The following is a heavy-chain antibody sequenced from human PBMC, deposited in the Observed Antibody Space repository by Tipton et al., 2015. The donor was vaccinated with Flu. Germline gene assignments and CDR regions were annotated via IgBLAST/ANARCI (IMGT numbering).Heavy chain of an antibody. V-gene: IGHV3-11*01. D-gene: IGHD5-18*01. CDR2: ISSTGSTI. Sequence: SLRLSCAASGFTFSDYYMSWIRQAPGKGLEWVSYISSTGSTIYYADSVKGRFTISRDNAKNSLYLQMNSLRVEDTAVYYCARDRRYSYGPTFDYWGQGTLVTVSS. CDR1: GFTFSDYY. J-gene: IGHJ4*02. CDR3: ARDRRYSYGPTFDY.